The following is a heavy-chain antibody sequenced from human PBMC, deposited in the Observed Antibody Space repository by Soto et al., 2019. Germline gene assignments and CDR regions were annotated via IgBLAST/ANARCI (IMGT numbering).Heavy chain of an antibody. Sequence: SEALSLTCTVSGGSISSYYWSWILQPPWKGLEWIGYVHDSWGSHYNPSLKSRVAISLDTSKSQFSLKLTSVTTTDTAVYYCVRQGVGALHGLVDVWGQGTTVTVSS. CDR3: VRQGVGALHGLVDV. V-gene: IGHV4-59*08. J-gene: IGHJ6*02. CDR2: VHDSWGS. CDR1: GGSISSYY. D-gene: IGHD1-26*01.